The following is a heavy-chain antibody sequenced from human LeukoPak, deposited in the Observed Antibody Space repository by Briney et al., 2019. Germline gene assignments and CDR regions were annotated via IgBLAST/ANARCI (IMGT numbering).Heavy chain of an antibody. CDR3: AKDGSPDYYDSSGYYDFDY. CDR2: INPSGGST. CDR1: GYTFTNDY. V-gene: IGHV1-46*01. D-gene: IGHD3-22*01. Sequence: ASVKVSCKASGYTFTNDYLHWVRQAPGQGLEWMGIINPSGGSTTYAQKFQVRLIMTRDMSTSTVYMELSSLRSEDTAVYYCAKDGSPDYYDSSGYYDFDYWGQGTLVTVSS. J-gene: IGHJ4*02.